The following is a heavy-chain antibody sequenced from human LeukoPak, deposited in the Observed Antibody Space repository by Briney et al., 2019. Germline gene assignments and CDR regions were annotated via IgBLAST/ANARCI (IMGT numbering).Heavy chain of an antibody. V-gene: IGHV3-23*01. CDR2: ISGSGGST. J-gene: IGHJ4*02. D-gene: IGHD3-22*01. Sequence: GGSLRLSCAASGFTFSSYAMSWVRQAPGKGLEWVSAISGSGGSTYYADSVKGRFTISRDNSKNTLYLQMNSLRAEDTAVYYCAKDHSTMTVVAQTEWDWGQGTLVTVSS. CDR3: AKDHSTMTVVAQTEWD. CDR1: GFTFSSYA.